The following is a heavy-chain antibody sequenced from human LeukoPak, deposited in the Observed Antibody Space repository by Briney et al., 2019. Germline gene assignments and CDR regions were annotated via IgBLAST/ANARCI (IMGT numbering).Heavy chain of an antibody. CDR3: ARAFGEFTPPTPRGYYYDMDV. CDR2: ISYDGSNK. J-gene: IGHJ6*02. V-gene: IGHV3-30-3*01. Sequence: GGSLRLSCAASGFTFSSYAMHWVRQAPGKGLEWVAVISYDGSNKYYADSVKGRFTISRDNSKNTLYLQMNSLRAEDTAVYYCARAFGEFTPPTPRGYYYDMDVWGQGTTVTVSS. D-gene: IGHD3-10*01. CDR1: GFTFSSYA.